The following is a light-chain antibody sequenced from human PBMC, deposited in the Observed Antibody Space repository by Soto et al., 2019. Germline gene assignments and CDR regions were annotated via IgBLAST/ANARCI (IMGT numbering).Light chain of an antibody. J-gene: IGKJ1*01. CDR3: QHYGRSPPSWT. CDR1: QSVSSNY. Sequence: EIVLTQSPGTLSLSPGERATLSCRASQSVSSNYLAWYQQKPGQPPRLLISDASSRATGIPDRFSGSGSVTDFTLTISSLEPEDFAVYYCQHYGRSPPSWTFGQGTKVEIK. V-gene: IGKV3-20*01. CDR2: DAS.